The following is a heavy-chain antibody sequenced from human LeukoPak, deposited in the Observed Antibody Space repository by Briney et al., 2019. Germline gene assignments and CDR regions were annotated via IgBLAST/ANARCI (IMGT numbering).Heavy chain of an antibody. D-gene: IGHD2-21*01. Sequence: GGSLRLSCAASGFTFSGLWMHWVRQAPGKGLVWVSRINPDGSITGCADSVKGRFTISRDNAKNTLYLQMNSLRAEDMAVYYCVKEHRSDLDSWGQGTLVTVSS. CDR3: VKEHRSDLDS. CDR1: GFTFSGLW. V-gene: IGHV3-74*01. CDR2: INPDGSIT. J-gene: IGHJ4*02.